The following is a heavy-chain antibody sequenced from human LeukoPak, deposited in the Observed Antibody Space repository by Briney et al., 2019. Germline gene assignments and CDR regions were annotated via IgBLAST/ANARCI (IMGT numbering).Heavy chain of an antibody. CDR3: ARGRQDVTMIVVVMTAVSYYFDV. V-gene: IGHV4-34*01. Sequence: SETLSLTCAVYGGSFSGYYWTWIRQTPQKGLEWIGEINPSGSTNYNPSLMSRVAISVAPSKSQFSLELSSVTAADTAVYYCARGRQDVTMIVVVMTAVSYYFDVWGKGTTVTVS. CDR1: GGSFSGYY. D-gene: IGHD3-22*01. J-gene: IGHJ6*03. CDR2: INPSGST.